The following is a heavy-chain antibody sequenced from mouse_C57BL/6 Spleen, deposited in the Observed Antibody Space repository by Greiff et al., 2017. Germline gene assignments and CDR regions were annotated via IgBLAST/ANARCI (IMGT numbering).Heavy chain of an antibody. J-gene: IGHJ4*01. V-gene: IGHV5-2*01. Sequence: EVKVVESGGGLVQPGESLKLSCESNEYEFPSHDMSWVRKTPEKRLELVAAINSDGGSTYYPATMERRFIISRDNTKKTLYLQMSSLRSEDTALYYCARHGDGYYVPMDYWGQGTSVTVSS. CDR2: INSDGGST. D-gene: IGHD2-3*01. CDR3: ARHGDGYYVPMDY. CDR1: EYEFPSHD.